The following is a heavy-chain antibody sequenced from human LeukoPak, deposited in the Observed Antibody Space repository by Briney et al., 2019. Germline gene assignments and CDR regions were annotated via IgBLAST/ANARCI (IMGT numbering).Heavy chain of an antibody. Sequence: GGSLRLSCAASGFTFSNYEMIWVRQAPGKGLEWLSYISSSGDRSLSAAAVRGRATISRDNAKNSLYLQMNSLSTADTAVYHCARESDSGGYRFDYWGQGSLVTVSS. CDR1: GFTFSNYE. J-gene: IGHJ4*02. CDR3: ARESDSGGYRFDY. V-gene: IGHV3-48*03. D-gene: IGHD3-22*01. CDR2: ISSSGDRS.